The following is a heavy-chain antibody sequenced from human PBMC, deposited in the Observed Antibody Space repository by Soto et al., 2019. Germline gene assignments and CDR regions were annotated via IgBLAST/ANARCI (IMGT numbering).Heavy chain of an antibody. CDR3: AKDFQLWFGELSNDMDA. V-gene: IGHV3-30*18. CDR1: GFTFSSYG. Sequence: PGGSLRLSCAASGFTFSSYGMHWVRQAPGKGLEWVAVISYDGSNKYYADSVKGRFTISRDNSKNTLYLQMNSLRAEDTAVYYCAKDFQLWFGELSNDMDAWGQGTTVTVSS. CDR2: ISYDGSNK. D-gene: IGHD3-10*01. J-gene: IGHJ6*02.